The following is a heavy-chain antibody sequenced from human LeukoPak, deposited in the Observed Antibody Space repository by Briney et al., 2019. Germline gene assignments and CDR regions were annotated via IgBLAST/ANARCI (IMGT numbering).Heavy chain of an antibody. D-gene: IGHD6-6*01. CDR1: GGSISSLY. J-gene: IGHJ4*02. CDR3: ARHRAYSSSSPFDY. V-gene: IGHV4-59*08. Sequence: KPSETLSLTCSVSGGSISSLYWSWIRQPPGKGLEWIGYIYYTGSTNYNPSLKSRVTMFVDMSKNQFPLRLSSVTAADTAVYYCARHRAYSSSSPFDYWGQGTLVTVSS. CDR2: IYYTGST.